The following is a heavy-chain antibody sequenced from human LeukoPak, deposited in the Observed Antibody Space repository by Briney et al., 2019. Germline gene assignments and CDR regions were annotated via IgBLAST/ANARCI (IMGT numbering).Heavy chain of an antibody. D-gene: IGHD3-22*01. Sequence: SETLSLTCTVSGGSISSSSYYWGWIRQPPGKGLEWIGSIYYSGSTYYNPSLKSRVTISVDTSKNQFSLKLSSVTAADTAVYYCARAHLNYYDSSGYYPRYFDYWGQGTLVTVSS. V-gene: IGHV4-39*07. J-gene: IGHJ4*02. CDR3: ARAHLNYYDSSGYYPRYFDY. CDR2: IYYSGST. CDR1: GGSISSSSYY.